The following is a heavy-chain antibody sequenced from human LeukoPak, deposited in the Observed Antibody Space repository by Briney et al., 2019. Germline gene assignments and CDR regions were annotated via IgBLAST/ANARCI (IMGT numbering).Heavy chain of an antibody. J-gene: IGHJ6*02. CDR2: IYYSGST. Sequence: PSETLSLTCTVSGGSISSSSYYWGWIRQPPGKGLEWIGSIYYSGSTYYNPSLKSRVTISVDTSKNQFSLKLSSVTAADTAVYYCARGVQWIQPRDYYYGMDVWGQGTTVTVSS. CDR3: ARGVQWIQPRDYYYGMDV. CDR1: GGSISSSSYY. D-gene: IGHD5-18*01. V-gene: IGHV4-39*01.